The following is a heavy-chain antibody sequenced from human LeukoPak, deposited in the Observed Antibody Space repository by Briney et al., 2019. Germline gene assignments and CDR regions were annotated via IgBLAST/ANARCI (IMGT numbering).Heavy chain of an antibody. CDR3: ARVVSSRSTVGFDP. CDR2: ITTGRTL. V-gene: IGHV3-11*04. J-gene: IGHJ5*02. CDR1: GFNFNDYY. D-gene: IGHD5/OR15-5a*01. Sequence: GGPLRPSFAASGFNFNDYYMTWIRQAPGKGREWVSYITTGRTLSYADSVKGRFTISRDNAKNSLFLQMKSLRVEDTAVYYCARVVSSRSTVGFDPWGQGTLVTVSS.